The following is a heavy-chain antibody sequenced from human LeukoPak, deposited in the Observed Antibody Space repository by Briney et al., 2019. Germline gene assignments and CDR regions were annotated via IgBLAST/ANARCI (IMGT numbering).Heavy chain of an antibody. V-gene: IGHV3-64D*09. J-gene: IGHJ4*02. Sequence: GGSLRLSCSASGFIISDYAMNWVRQAPGKGLEYVSAITSNGDSTYNADSVKGRFTISRDNSKNTLYLQMSSLRAEDTAVYYCVREVAAAGADNKYYFDYWGQGTLVTVSS. CDR3: VREVAAAGADNKYYFDY. CDR2: ITSNGDST. D-gene: IGHD6-13*01. CDR1: GFIISDYA.